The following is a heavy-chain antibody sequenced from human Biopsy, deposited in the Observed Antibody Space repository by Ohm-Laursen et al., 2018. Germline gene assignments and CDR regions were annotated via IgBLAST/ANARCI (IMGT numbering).Heavy chain of an antibody. J-gene: IGHJ4*02. V-gene: IGHV1-46*01. D-gene: IGHD1-14*01. CDR2: INPNNDNT. CDR3: ARGPRGLVAITATAYYFDF. Sequence: ASVKVSCKASGYSFTTYYLHWVRQAPGQGLQWMGRINPNNDNTIYAQQFQGRVTMTKDTSTSTVYMDLSSLTFDDSAVYYCARGPRGLVAITATAYYFDFWGQGNPVTVSS. CDR1: GYSFTTYY.